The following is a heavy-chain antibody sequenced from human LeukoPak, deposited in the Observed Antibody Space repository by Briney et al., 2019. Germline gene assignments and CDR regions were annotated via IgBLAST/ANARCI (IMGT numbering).Heavy chain of an antibody. CDR1: GGSFSGYY. D-gene: IGHD3-3*01. J-gene: IGHJ4*02. CDR2: INHSGST. V-gene: IGHV4-34*01. Sequence: SETLSLTCAVYGGSFSGYYWSWIRQPPGKGLEWIGEINHSGSTNYNPSLKSRVTISVDTSKNQFSLKLSSVTAADTAVYYCARVGDYDFWSGYYSYFDYWGQGTLVTVSS. CDR3: ARVGDYDFWSGYYSYFDY.